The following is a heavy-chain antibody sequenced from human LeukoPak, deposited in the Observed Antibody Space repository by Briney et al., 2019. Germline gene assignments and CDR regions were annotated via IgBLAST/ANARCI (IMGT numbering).Heavy chain of an antibody. Sequence: GGSLRLSCAASGFTFSSYAMSWVRQAPGKGLEWVSAISGSGGSTYYADSVKGRFTISRDNSKNTLYLQMSSLRAEDTAVYYCAKDPRAVAKLYYFDYWGQGTLVTVSS. CDR3: AKDPRAVAKLYYFDY. CDR1: GFTFSSYA. D-gene: IGHD6-19*01. CDR2: ISGSGGST. J-gene: IGHJ4*02. V-gene: IGHV3-23*01.